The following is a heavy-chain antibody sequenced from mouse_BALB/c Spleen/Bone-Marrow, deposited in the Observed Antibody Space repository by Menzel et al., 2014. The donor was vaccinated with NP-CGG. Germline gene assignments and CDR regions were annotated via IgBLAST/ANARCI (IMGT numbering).Heavy chain of an antibody. CDR2: ISSGSSNI. J-gene: IGHJ4*01. Sequence: VQLKESGGGLVQPGGSRKISCEASGFTFSSFGMHWVRQAPEKGLEWVAYISSGSSNIYYADTVKGRFTISRDKPKNTLFLQMTSLRSEDTAMCYCARSPYYYPAMDYWGQGTSVTVSS. D-gene: IGHD1-1*01. V-gene: IGHV5-17*02. CDR3: ARSPYYYPAMDY. CDR1: GFTFSSFG.